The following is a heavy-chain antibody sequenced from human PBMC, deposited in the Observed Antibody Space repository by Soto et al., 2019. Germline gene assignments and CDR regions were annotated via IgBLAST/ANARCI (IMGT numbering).Heavy chain of an antibody. D-gene: IGHD3-9*01. V-gene: IGHV1-18*01. CDR3: ARDQFILTGYFYYYGMDV. CDR1: CYTFTNSC. J-gene: IGHJ6*02. CDR2: ISAYNGNT. Sequence: GAAGKASSKESCYTFTNSCIRWVRPAPGQRLEGMGWISAYNGNTNYAQKLQGRVTMTTDTSTSTAYMELRSLRSDDTAVYYCARDQFILTGYFYYYGMDVWGQGTTVTVSS.